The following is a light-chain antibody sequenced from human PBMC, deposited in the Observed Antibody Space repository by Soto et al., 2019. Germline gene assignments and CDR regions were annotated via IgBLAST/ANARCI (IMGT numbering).Light chain of an antibody. CDR3: GTWDSSLSAVV. CDR2: DNN. V-gene: IGLV1-51*01. Sequence: QSVLTQPPSVSAAPGQKVTISCSGSSSNIGNNYVSWYQQLPGTAPKLLIYDNNKRPSGIPDRFTGSKSGTSATLCITGLQTGDEAADYCGTWDSSLSAVVFGGGTKLTVL. J-gene: IGLJ2*01. CDR1: SSNIGNNY.